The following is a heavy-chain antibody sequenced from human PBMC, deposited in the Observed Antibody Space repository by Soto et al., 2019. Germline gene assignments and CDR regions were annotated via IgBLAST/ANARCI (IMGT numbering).Heavy chain of an antibody. J-gene: IGHJ6*02. V-gene: IGHV3-53*02. CDR1: GFTVSSNY. Sequence: EVQLVETGGGLIQPGGSLRLSCAASGFTVSSNYMSWVRQAPGKGLEWVSVIYSGGSTYYADSVKGRFTISRDNSKNTLYLQMNSLRAEDTAVYYCARAVCSSTSCYAACDVWGQGTTVTVSS. CDR3: ARAVCSSTSCYAACDV. CDR2: IYSGGST. D-gene: IGHD2-2*01.